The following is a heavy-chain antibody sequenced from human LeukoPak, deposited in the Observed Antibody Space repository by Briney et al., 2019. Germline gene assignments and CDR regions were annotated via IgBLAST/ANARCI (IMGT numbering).Heavy chain of an antibody. J-gene: IGHJ4*02. CDR2: IRYDGSNK. Sequence: GGSLRLSCAASGFTFSSYGMHWVRQAPGKGLEWVAFIRYDGSNKYYADSVKGRFTISRDNLKNTLYLQMNGLRAEDTAVYYCARVSSFPRGYFDYWGQGTLVTVSS. CDR1: GFTFSSYG. V-gene: IGHV3-30*02. CDR3: ARVSSFPRGYFDY. D-gene: IGHD1-26*01.